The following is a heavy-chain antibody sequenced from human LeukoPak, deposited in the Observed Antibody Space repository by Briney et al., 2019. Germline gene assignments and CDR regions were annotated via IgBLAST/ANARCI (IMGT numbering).Heavy chain of an antibody. V-gene: IGHV6-1*01. CDR3: ARRLTQYDCFDP. Sequence: SQTLSLTCAISRDSVSSNSVTWNWIRQSPSRGLEWLGRTYYRSTWYNDYTVSVRGRITVNPDTSKNQFSLHLNSVTPEDTAVYYCARRLTQYDCFDPWGQGILVTVSS. J-gene: IGHJ5*02. CDR1: RDSVSSNSVT. CDR2: TYYRSTWYN. D-gene: IGHD2-2*01.